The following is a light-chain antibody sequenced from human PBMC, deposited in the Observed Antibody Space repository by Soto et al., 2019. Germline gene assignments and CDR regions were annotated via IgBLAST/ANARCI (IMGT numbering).Light chain of an antibody. Sequence: QSVLTQPAYVSGSPGQSITISCTGTSRDVVGYNYVSWDQQYPGKAPKRMIYGVTNRPSGVSNRFFGSQSGDTASVTISALQPEAESDSYCRSFTSTTTFVFGPAPKLNVL. J-gene: IGLJ1*01. CDR1: SRDVVGYNY. CDR2: GVT. V-gene: IGLV2-14*01. CDR3: RSFTSTTTFV.